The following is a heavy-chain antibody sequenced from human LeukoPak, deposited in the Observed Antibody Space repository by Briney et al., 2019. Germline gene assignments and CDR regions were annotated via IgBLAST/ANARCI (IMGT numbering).Heavy chain of an antibody. Sequence: SETLSLTCTVSGGSISSYYWSWIRQPPGKGLEWIGYIYYSGSTNYNPSLKSRVTISVDTSKNQFSLKLSSETAADTAVYYCARRYYDSSGYYYDDYWGQGTLVTVSS. V-gene: IGHV4-59*08. CDR2: IYYSGST. D-gene: IGHD3-22*01. CDR3: ARRYYDSSGYYYDDY. J-gene: IGHJ4*02. CDR1: GGSISSYY.